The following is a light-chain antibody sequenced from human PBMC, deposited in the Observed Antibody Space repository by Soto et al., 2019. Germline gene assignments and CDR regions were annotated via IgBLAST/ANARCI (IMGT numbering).Light chain of an antibody. CDR1: SSDIGTYNY. CDR2: EVN. J-gene: IGLJ1*01. CDR3: SSYTSSSPYV. Sequence: QSVLTQPASVSASPGQSITISCTGTSSDIGTYNYVSWFQQYPGKAPKLMLYEVNNRPSGASDRFSGSKSGNTASLTISGLQAEDDADYYCSSYTSSSPYVFGTGTKVTVL. V-gene: IGLV2-14*01.